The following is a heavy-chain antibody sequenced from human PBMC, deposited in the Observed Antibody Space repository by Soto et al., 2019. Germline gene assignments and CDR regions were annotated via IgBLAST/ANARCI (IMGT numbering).Heavy chain of an antibody. D-gene: IGHD3-10*02. J-gene: IGHJ6*02. CDR1: GFTFSNYE. CDR2: ISSSGSTI. V-gene: IGHV3-48*03. CDR3: ARDIFGEWYYYYYGMDV. Sequence: XGSLILSCSASGFTFSNYEMNWVRQAPGRGLEWVSYISSSGSTIYYADSVKGRFTISRDNAKNSLYLQMNSLRAEDTAVYYCARDIFGEWYYYYYGMDVWGQGTTVTVSS.